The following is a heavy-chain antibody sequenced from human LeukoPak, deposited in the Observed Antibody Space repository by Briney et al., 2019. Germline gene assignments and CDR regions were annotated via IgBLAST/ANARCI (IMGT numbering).Heavy chain of an antibody. CDR3: ARSSGYYYYYYGMDV. V-gene: IGHV3-7*01. Sequence: GGSLRLSCAASGFTFSSYWMSWVRQAPGKGLEWVANIKQDGSEKYYVDSVKGRFTISRDNAKNSLYLQMNSLRAEDTAVYYCARSSGYYYYYYGMDVWGQGTTVTVSS. CDR2: IKQDGSEK. D-gene: IGHD3-22*01. J-gene: IGHJ6*02. CDR1: GFTFSSYW.